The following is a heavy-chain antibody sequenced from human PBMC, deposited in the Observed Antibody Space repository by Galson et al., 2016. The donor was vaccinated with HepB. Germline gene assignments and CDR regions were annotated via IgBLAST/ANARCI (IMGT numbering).Heavy chain of an antibody. D-gene: IGHD4-23*01. CDR3: LTGDYGGNSEYDYGMDV. CDR2: FDPEDGET. J-gene: IGHJ6*02. CDR1: GHTFIELS. Sequence: SVKVSCKVSGHTFIELSMHWVRQAPGEGLEWMGGFDPEDGETIYAQKFQGRVTMTEDTATDTAYMELSTLRSEDTAVYYCLTGDYGGNSEYDYGMDVWGQGTTVTVSS. V-gene: IGHV1-24*01.